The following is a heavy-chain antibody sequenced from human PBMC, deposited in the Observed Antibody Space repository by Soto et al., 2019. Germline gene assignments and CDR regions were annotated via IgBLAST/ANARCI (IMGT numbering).Heavy chain of an antibody. CDR3: ARGKGLRYFDRVPNQASFDY. J-gene: IGHJ4*02. D-gene: IGHD3-9*01. V-gene: IGHV4-34*01. Sequence: SETLSLTCAVYGGSFSGYYWSWIRQPPGKGLEWIGEINHSGSTNYNPSLKSRVTISVDTSKNQFSLKLSSVTAADTAVYYCARGKGLRYFDRVPNQASFDYWGQGTLVTVSS. CDR2: INHSGST. CDR1: GGSFSGYY.